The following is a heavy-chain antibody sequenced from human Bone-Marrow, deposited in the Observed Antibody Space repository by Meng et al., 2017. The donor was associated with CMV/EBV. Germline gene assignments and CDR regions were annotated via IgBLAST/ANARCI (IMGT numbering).Heavy chain of an antibody. J-gene: IGHJ6*01. CDR2: ISAYNGNT. CDR1: GYTFTSCG. CDR3: PRGYSGYGPSYYYYGMDV. D-gene: IGHD5-12*01. V-gene: IGHV1-18*01. Sequence: GESLKISCAASGYTFTSCGISWVRQAPGQGLEWMGWISAYNGNTNYAQKLQGRVTMTTDTSTSTAYMELMSLRSDDTAVYYCPRGYSGYGPSYYYYGMDVWGQGHTVT.